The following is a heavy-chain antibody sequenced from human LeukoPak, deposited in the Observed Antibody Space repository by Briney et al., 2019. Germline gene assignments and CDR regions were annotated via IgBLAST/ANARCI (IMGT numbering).Heavy chain of an antibody. CDR2: ISGSGGST. V-gene: IGHV3-23*01. D-gene: IGHD3-3*01. J-gene: IGHJ4*02. Sequence: GGSLRLSCAASGFTFSSYAMSWVRQAPGKGLEWVSGISGSGGSTYYADSVKGRFTISRDNSKNTLYLQMNSLTAETTAVYYCAKGGEYDFWSGSTPPDYWGQGTLVTVSS. CDR3: AKGGEYDFWSGSTPPDY. CDR1: GFTFSSYA.